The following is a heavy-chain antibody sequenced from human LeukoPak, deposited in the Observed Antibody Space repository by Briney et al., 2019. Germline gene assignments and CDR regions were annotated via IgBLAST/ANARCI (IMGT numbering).Heavy chain of an antibody. J-gene: IGHJ4*02. CDR1: GFTFSSYG. CDR2: IRYDGSNK. V-gene: IGHV3-30*02. D-gene: IGHD3-3*01. CDR3: ARVYHVFWSGYLIH. Sequence: PGGSLRLSCAASGFTFSSYGMHWVRQAPGKGLEWVALIRYDGSNKYYADSVKGRFTISRDNSKNTLYLQMNSLRAEDTAVYYCARVYHVFWSGYLIHWGQGTLVTVSS.